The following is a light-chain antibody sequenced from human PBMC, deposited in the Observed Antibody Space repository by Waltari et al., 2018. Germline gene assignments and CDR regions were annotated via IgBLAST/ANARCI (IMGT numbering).Light chain of an antibody. V-gene: IGKV3-20*01. CDR3: QQYGSLPFT. CDR2: GAS. J-gene: IGKJ3*01. CDR1: QSVSSSS. Sequence: EIVLTQSPGTLSLFPGERVTLSCRASQSVSSSSLAWYQQKPGQAPRLLTDGASSRATGIPDRFSGSGSGTDFALTISRLEPEDVAVYYCQQYGSLPFTFGPGTKVDIK.